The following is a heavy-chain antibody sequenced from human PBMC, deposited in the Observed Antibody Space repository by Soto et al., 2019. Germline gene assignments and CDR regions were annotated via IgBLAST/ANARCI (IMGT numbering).Heavy chain of an antibody. V-gene: IGHV3-30-3*01. D-gene: IGHD3-3*01. CDR1: GFTFSSYA. Sequence: GGSLRLSCAASGFTFSSYAMHWVRQAPGKGLEWVAVISYDGSNKYYADSVKGRFTISRDNSKNTLYLQMNSLRAEDTAVYYCARVSSSASYYDFWSGYYFWDYYYGMDVWGQGTTVTVSS. CDR3: ARVSSSASYYDFWSGYYFWDYYYGMDV. CDR2: ISYDGSNK. J-gene: IGHJ6*02.